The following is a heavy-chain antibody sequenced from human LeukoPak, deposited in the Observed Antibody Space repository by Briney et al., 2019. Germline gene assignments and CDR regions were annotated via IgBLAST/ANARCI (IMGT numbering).Heavy chain of an antibody. CDR3: AKDQQLWLYFDY. J-gene: IGHJ4*02. CDR1: GFTFSIYA. Sequence: GGSLRLSCAASGFTFSIYAMSWVRQAPGKGLEWVSAISGSGGSTYYADSVKGRFTISRDNSKNTLYLQMNSLRAEDTAVYYCAKDQQLWLYFDYWGQGTLVTVSS. V-gene: IGHV3-23*01. D-gene: IGHD5-18*01. CDR2: ISGSGGST.